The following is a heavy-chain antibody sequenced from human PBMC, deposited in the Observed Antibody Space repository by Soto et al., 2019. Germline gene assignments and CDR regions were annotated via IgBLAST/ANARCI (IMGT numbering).Heavy chain of an antibody. CDR2: INSDGSST. CDR3: AKDVGYYDSSGYYQGPDAFDI. V-gene: IGHV3-74*01. J-gene: IGHJ3*02. CDR1: VFTFSSYW. D-gene: IGHD3-22*01. Sequence: GALRLSCAAPVFTFSSYWMHWVRQAPGKGLVWVSRINSDGSSTSYADSVKGRFTISRDNAKNTLYLQMNSLRAEDTAVYYCAKDVGYYDSSGYYQGPDAFDIWGQGTMVTVSS.